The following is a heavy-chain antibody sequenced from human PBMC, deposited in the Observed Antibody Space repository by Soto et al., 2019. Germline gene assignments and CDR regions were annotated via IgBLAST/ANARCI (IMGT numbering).Heavy chain of an antibody. CDR3: ARLPLYNWNLFDS. D-gene: IGHD1-20*01. J-gene: IGHJ4*02. CDR1: GFTFSDYY. V-gene: IGHV3-11*01. Sequence: QVQLVESGGGLVKPGGSLRLSCAASGFTFSDYYMSWIRQAPGKGLEWVAYISPPSTTIDYADSVAGRFTVSRDNAKNSLYLQMNSLRAEDTAVYYCARLPLYNWNLFDSWGQGTLVTVSS. CDR2: ISPPSTTI.